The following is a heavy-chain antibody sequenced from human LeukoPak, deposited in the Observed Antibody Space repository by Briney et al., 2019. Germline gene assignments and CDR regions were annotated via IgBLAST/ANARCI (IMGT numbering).Heavy chain of an antibody. CDR1: GGSISSSSYY. Sequence: PSETLSLTCTVSGGSISSSSYYWGWIRQPPGKGLEWIGSIYHSGSTYYNPSLKSRVTISVDTSKNQFSLKLSSVTAADTAVYYCARVRWEQRPIQYYFDYWGQGTLVTVSS. V-gene: IGHV4-39*07. D-gene: IGHD1-26*01. CDR2: IYHSGST. CDR3: ARVRWEQRPIQYYFDY. J-gene: IGHJ4*02.